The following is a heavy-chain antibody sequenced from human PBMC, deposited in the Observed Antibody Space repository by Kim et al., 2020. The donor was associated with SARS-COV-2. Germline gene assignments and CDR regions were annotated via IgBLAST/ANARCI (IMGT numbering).Heavy chain of an antibody. Sequence: GGSLRLSCAASGFTFSSYSMNWVRQAPGKGLEWVSSISSSSSYIYYADSVKGRFTISRDNAKNSLYLQMNSLGAEDTAVYYCAREGIAAAGRDFDYWGQGTLITVSS. D-gene: IGHD6-13*01. CDR3: AREGIAAAGRDFDY. CDR1: GFTFSSYS. CDR2: ISSSSSYI. V-gene: IGHV3-21*01. J-gene: IGHJ4*02.